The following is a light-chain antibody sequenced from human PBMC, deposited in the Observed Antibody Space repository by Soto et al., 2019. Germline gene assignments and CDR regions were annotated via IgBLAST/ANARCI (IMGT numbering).Light chain of an antibody. CDR1: QSIRTW. V-gene: IGKV1-5*03. CDR3: QQYNDSFPYT. J-gene: IGKJ2*01. Sequence: DILMTQSPSTLSASVGDRVTITCRASQSIRTWLAWYQQKPGTAPKLLIYEASTLERGVPSRFSGLRSGTKFTLSVSSLQPDDFATNYCQQYNDSFPYTFVQRTKLEIK. CDR2: EAS.